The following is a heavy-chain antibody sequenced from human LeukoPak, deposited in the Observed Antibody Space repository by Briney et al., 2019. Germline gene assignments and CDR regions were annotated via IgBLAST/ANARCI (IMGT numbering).Heavy chain of an antibody. J-gene: IGHJ4*02. CDR3: ASSCCPPRDY. CDR1: GFTFSSYA. V-gene: IGHV4-34*01. Sequence: GSLRLSCAASGFTFSSYAMSWVRQAPGKGLEWIGEINHSGSTNYNPSLKSRVTISVDTSKNQFSLKLRSVTAADTAVYYCASSCCPPRDYWGQGTLVTVSS. CDR2: INHSGST. D-gene: IGHD2-15*01.